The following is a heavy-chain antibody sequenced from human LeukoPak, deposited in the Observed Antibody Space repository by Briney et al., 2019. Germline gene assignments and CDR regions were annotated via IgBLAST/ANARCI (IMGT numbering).Heavy chain of an antibody. CDR1: GYSFTDYY. CDR3: ARADRLHGGPYLIGP. V-gene: IGHV1-2*02. CDR2: INPNSGGT. D-gene: IGHD2-21*01. J-gene: IGHJ5*02. Sequence: ASVKVSCKTSGYSFTDYYMHWVRQAPGQGLEWMGWINPNSGGTSSAQKFQGRVTMTRDTSITTVYMGVSWLTSDDTAIYYCARADRLHGGPYLIGPWGQGTLVTVSS.